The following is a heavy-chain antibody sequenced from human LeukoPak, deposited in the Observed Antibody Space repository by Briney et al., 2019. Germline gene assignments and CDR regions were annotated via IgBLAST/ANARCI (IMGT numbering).Heavy chain of an antibody. V-gene: IGHV4-34*01. J-gene: IGHJ4*02. D-gene: IGHD4-17*01. CDR2: INHSGGT. CDR3: ARGGGDYGDYVQRN. CDR1: GGSFSGYY. Sequence: SETLSLTCAVYGGSFSGYYWSWIRQPPGKGLEWIGEINHSGGTNYNPSLKSRVTISVDTSKNQFSLKLSSVTAADTAVYYCARGGGDYGDYVQRNWGQGTLVTVSS.